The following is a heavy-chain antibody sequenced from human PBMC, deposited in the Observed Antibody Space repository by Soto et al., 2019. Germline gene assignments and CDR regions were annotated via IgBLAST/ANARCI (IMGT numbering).Heavy chain of an antibody. V-gene: IGHV1-2*02. Sequence: ASVKVSCKASGYTFTGYYMHWLRQAPGQGLEWMGWINPNSGGTNYAQKFQGRVTMTRDTSISTAYMELSRLRSDDTAVYYCVRITIFGVVTASYGMDVWGQGTTVTVSS. J-gene: IGHJ6*02. CDR1: GYTFTGYY. CDR2: INPNSGGT. D-gene: IGHD3-3*01. CDR3: VRITIFGVVTASYGMDV.